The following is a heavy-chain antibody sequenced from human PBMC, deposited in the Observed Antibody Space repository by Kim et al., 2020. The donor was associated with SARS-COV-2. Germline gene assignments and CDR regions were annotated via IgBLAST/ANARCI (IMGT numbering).Heavy chain of an antibody. D-gene: IGHD3-3*01. V-gene: IGHV4-59*08. CDR3: TRHYDSKNIYSESFQH. Sequence: SETLSLTCTVSGGSLGGYYCSWIRQSPGKGLEWIGCIYYTGTTNDNPSLKSRFALSLDTSRNLFSLKLTSVTAADTAGYYCTRHYDSKNIYSESFQHWG. CDR1: GGSLGGYY. J-gene: IGHJ1*01. CDR2: IYYTGTT.